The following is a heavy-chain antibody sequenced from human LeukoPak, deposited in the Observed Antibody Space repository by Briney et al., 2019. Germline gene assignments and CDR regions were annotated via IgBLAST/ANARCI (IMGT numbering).Heavy chain of an antibody. CDR2: LSSSSGNI. CDR3: ARDPGGYHYGHFDF. Sequence: GGPLRLSRADSGFTFSSYSMHWVRQAPGKGLEWVSYLSSSSGNIYYSDSVKGRFTVSRDNAKNSLHLQMNSLRAEDTAVYYCARDPGGYHYGHFDFWGQGTLVTVSS. V-gene: IGHV3-48*04. CDR1: GFTFSSYS. J-gene: IGHJ4*02. D-gene: IGHD5-18*01.